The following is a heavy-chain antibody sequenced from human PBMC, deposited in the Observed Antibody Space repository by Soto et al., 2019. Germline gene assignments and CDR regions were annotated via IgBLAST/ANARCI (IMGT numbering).Heavy chain of an antibody. Sequence: SVKVSCTASGGTFSSYAISWVRQAPGQGLEWMGGIIPIFGTANYAQKFQGRVTITADESTSTAYMELSSLRSEDTAVYYCARDNLIPYYYDSSGHLDWFDPWGQGTLVTVSS. V-gene: IGHV1-69*13. CDR3: ARDNLIPYYYDSSGHLDWFDP. CDR1: GGTFSSYA. CDR2: IIPIFGTA. J-gene: IGHJ5*02. D-gene: IGHD3-22*01.